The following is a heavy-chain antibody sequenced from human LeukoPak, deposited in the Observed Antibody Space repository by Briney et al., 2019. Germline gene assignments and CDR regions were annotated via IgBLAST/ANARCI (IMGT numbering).Heavy chain of an antibody. J-gene: IGHJ4*02. CDR3: ARNDSSGYIDY. D-gene: IGHD3-22*01. CDR2: IYHSGGT. Sequence: PSETLSLTCAVSESSISSTSYWGWIRQPPGKGLEWIGSIYHSGGTVYNPSLKSRVTISVDTSKKQFSLKLTSVTAADTAVYYCARNDSSGYIDYWGQGTLVTVSS. V-gene: IGHV4-38-2*01. CDR1: ESSISSTSY.